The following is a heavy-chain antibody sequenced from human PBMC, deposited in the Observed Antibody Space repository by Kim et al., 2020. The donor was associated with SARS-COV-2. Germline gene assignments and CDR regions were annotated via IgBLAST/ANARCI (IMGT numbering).Heavy chain of an antibody. CDR1: GFSFSSYW. Sequence: GGSLRLSCAASGFSFSSYWMSWVHQAPGKGLEWVANIKQDGSEKNYVDSVKGRFTISRDNAKNSLYLQMNSLRAEDTAVYYCASHGDFDHWGQGTLVTVSS. CDR2: IKQDGSEK. D-gene: IGHD7-27*01. V-gene: IGHV3-7*03. CDR3: ASHGDFDH. J-gene: IGHJ4*02.